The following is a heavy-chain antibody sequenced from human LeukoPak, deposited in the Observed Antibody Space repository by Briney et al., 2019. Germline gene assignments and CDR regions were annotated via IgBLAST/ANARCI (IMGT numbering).Heavy chain of an antibody. V-gene: IGHV4-34*01. J-gene: IGHJ6*04. CDR2: INHSGST. CDR1: GGSFSGYY. Sequence: SETLSFTCAVYGGSFSGYYWSWIRQPPGKGLEWIGEINHSGSTNYNPSLKSRVTISVDTSKNQLSLKLSSVTAADTAVYYCARNQLRRRYYYYGMDVWGKGTTVTVSS. D-gene: IGHD5-24*01. CDR3: ARNQLRRRYYYYGMDV.